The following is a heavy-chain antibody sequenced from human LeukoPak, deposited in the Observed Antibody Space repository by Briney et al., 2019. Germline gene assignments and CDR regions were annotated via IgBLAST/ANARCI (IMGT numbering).Heavy chain of an antibody. CDR2: MNYAGST. Sequence: SETLSLTCTVSTTSISSTTYYWGWIRRPPGKGLEWIGGMNYAGSTYYNPSLRSRVTISADTSKNEFYLKMTSVTAADTAVYFCARGGYNYAAAYWGQGILVTVSA. V-gene: IGHV4-39*01. D-gene: IGHD5-24*01. CDR1: TTSISSTTYY. CDR3: ARGGYNYAAAY. J-gene: IGHJ4*02.